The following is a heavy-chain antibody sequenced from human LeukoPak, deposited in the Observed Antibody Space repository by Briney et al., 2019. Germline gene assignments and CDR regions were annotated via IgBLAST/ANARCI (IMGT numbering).Heavy chain of an antibody. V-gene: IGHV3-7*01. D-gene: IGHD3-22*01. CDR1: GFTFSSYW. CDR2: IKQDGSEK. Sequence: GGSLRLSCAASGFTFSSYWMSWVRQAPGKGLEWVANIKQDGSEKYYVDSVKGRFTISGDNAKNSLYLQMNSLRAEDTAVYYCARELQRYYYDSSGNYATRAGAFDIWGQGTMVTVSS. J-gene: IGHJ3*02. CDR3: ARELQRYYYDSSGNYATRAGAFDI.